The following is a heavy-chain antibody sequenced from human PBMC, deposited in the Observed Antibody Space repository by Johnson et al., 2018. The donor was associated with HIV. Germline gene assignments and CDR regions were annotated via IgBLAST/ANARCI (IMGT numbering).Heavy chain of an antibody. CDR1: GLILSGYG. Sequence: QVQLVESGGDVVQPGTSLRLSCEASGLILSGYGLHWVRQAPGKGLEWVALIWPDGSNRYYADSVKGRFTISRDNSKNTLYLQMNSLRAEDTAVYYCARAVYSSSSSCAFDIWGQGTMVTVSS. V-gene: IGHV3-33*01. D-gene: IGHD6-6*01. CDR2: IWPDGSNR. CDR3: ARAVYSSSSSCAFDI. J-gene: IGHJ3*02.